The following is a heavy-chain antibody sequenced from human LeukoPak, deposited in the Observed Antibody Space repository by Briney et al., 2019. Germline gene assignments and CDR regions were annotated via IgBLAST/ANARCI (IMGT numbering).Heavy chain of an antibody. CDR1: GYIFSNYW. Sequence: GESLKISCKGSGYIFSNYWIGWVRQMPGKGLEWMGIIYPGDSDTRYSPSFQGQVTISADKSISTAYLQWSSLKASDSAMYYCARQDGAAKYYFDYWGQGTVVTVSS. V-gene: IGHV5-51*01. CDR3: ARQDGAAKYYFDY. D-gene: IGHD5-24*01. J-gene: IGHJ4*02. CDR2: IYPGDSDT.